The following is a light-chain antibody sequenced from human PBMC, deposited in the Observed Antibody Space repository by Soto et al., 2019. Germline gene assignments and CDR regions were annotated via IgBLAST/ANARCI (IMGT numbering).Light chain of an antibody. CDR3: QQYCSSPLT. CDR1: QSVSSSF. Sequence: EIVLTQSPGTLSLSPGERATLSCRASQSVSSSFLAWYQPKPGQAPRLLIYGASSRATGIPDRFSGSGSGTRFTLTISILEPEDVAVYYCQQYCSSPLTFGGGNKVEIK. V-gene: IGKV3-20*01. J-gene: IGKJ4*01. CDR2: GAS.